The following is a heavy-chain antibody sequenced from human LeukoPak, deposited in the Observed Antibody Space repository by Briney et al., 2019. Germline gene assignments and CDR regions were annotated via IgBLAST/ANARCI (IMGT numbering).Heavy chain of an antibody. CDR3: AKTLDSSGYYLYFDY. V-gene: IGHV3-23*01. Sequence: GGSLRLSCAASGFTVSSYAMSWVRQAPGKGLEWVSAISGSGGSTYYADSVKGRFTISRDNSKNTLYLQMNSLRAEHTAVYYCAKTLDSSGYYLYFDYWGQGTLVTVSS. J-gene: IGHJ4*02. CDR2: ISGSGGST. CDR1: GFTVSSYA. D-gene: IGHD3-22*01.